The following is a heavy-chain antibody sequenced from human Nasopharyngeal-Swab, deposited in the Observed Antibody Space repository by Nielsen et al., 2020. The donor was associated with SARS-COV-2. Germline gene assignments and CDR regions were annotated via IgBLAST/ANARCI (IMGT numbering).Heavy chain of an antibody. V-gene: IGHV3-30-3*01. D-gene: IGHD3-10*01. CDR3: ARAALPNYYGSGNYYYYGMDV. Sequence: GESLKISCAASGFTFSSYAMHWVRQAPGKGLEWVAVISYDGSNKYYADSVKGRFTISRDNSKNTLYLQMNSLRAEDTAVYYCARAALPNYYGSGNYYYYGMDVWGQGTTVTVSS. J-gene: IGHJ6*02. CDR1: GFTFSSYA. CDR2: ISYDGSNK.